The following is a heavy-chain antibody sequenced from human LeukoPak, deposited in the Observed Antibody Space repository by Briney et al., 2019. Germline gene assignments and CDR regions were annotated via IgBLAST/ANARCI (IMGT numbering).Heavy chain of an antibody. CDR1: GYTFTGYY. J-gene: IGHJ5*02. D-gene: IGHD2-2*02. V-gene: IGHV1-2*02. Sequence: ASVKVSCKASGYTFTGYYMHWVRQAPGQGLEWMGWINPNSGGTNYAQRFQGRVTMTRDTSISTAYMELSRLRSDDTAVYYCARDLVCSSTSCYKGWFDPWGQGTLVTVSS. CDR2: INPNSGGT. CDR3: ARDLVCSSTSCYKGWFDP.